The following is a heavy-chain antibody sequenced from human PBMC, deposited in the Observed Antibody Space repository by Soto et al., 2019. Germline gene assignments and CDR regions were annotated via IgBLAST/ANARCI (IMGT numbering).Heavy chain of an antibody. CDR3: ARDGRIRRPDWYFDL. V-gene: IGHV3-48*03. CDR1: GLTFSSYE. D-gene: IGHD2-15*01. CDR2: ISRSGSTI. J-gene: IGHJ2*01. Sequence: AQLLESGGGLVQPGGSLRLSCAASGLTFSSYEMNWVRQAPGKGLEWVSYISRSGSTIYYADSVKGRVTISRDNAKNSLYLQMNSLRAEDTAVYYCARDGRIRRPDWYFDLWGRGTLVTVSS.